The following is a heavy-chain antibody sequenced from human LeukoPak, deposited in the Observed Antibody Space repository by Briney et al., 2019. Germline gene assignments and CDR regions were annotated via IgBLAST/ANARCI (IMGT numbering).Heavy chain of an antibody. Sequence: GGSLRLSCAASAFTFNTYAMSCVRQAPGKGLEWVSVIYSGGSTYYADSVKGRFTISRDNSKNTLYLQMKSLRAEDTAVYYCARTDETAPAEDFQHWGQGTLVTVSS. CDR2: IYSGGST. CDR3: ARTDETAPAEDFQH. D-gene: IGHD2-21*02. J-gene: IGHJ1*01. V-gene: IGHV3-53*01. CDR1: AFTFNTYA.